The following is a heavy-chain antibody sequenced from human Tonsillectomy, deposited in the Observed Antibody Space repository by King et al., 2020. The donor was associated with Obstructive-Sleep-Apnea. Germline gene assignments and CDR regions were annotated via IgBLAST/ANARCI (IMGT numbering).Heavy chain of an antibody. V-gene: IGHV3-30*02. CDR1: GFTFSSYG. CDR3: AKDFVDGDYYFDY. CDR2: IRYDGSNK. J-gene: IGHJ4*02. Sequence: QLVQSGGGVVQPGRSLILSCAASGFTFSSYGMHWVRQAPGKGLEWVAFIRYDGSNKYYADSVKGRFTISRDNSKNTLYLQMNSLRAEDTAVYYCAKDFVDGDYYFDYWGQGTLVTVSS. D-gene: IGHD4-17*01.